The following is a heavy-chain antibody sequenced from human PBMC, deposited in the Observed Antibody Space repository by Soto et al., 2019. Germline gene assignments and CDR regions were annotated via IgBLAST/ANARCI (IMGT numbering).Heavy chain of an antibody. J-gene: IGHJ4*02. D-gene: IGHD3-22*01. CDR3: ASGAACYYDTTGY. V-gene: IGHV3-30-3*01. Sequence: GGSLRLSCAAPGFNFNIHALHWIRQSPGEGLEWVAVMSPGGNSQYYADSVKGRFTISRDTSKSTLYLQMTSLRPEDTAVYYCASGAACYYDTTGYWGQGTLVTVSS. CDR1: GFNFNIHA. CDR2: MSPGGNSQ.